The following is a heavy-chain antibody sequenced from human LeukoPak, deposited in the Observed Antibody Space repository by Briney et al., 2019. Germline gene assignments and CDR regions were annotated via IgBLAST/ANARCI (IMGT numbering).Heavy chain of an antibody. V-gene: IGHV1-2*02. CDR1: AYTFTGYY. Sequence: GASVKVSCKASAYTFTGYYMHWVRQAPGQGLEWMGWINPNSGGTNYAQKFQGRVTMTRDTSISTAYMELSRLRSDDTAVYYCASAVEWLLYYFDYWGQGTLVTVSS. J-gene: IGHJ4*02. CDR2: INPNSGGT. D-gene: IGHD3-3*01. CDR3: ASAVEWLLYYFDY.